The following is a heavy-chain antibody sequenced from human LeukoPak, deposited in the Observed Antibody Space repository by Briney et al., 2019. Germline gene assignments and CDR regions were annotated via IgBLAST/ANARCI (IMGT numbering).Heavy chain of an antibody. Sequence: SETLSLTCTVSGGSISSGNYYWTWIRQPAGKGLEWIGRIYTTGSTNYNPSLKSRVTISIDTSKNQFSLKLNSVTAADTAVYYCARSTIAAGGTLDYCGQGTLVTVSS. CDR2: IYTTGST. J-gene: IGHJ4*02. D-gene: IGHD6-13*01. CDR3: ARSTIAAGGTLDY. CDR1: GGSISSGNYY. V-gene: IGHV4-61*02.